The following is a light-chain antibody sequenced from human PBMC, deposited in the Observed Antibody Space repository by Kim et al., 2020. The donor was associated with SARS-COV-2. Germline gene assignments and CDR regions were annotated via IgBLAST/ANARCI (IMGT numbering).Light chain of an antibody. Sequence: QSALTQPRSVSGSPGQSVTISCTGTSSDVGGYNYVSWYQQHSGKAPKLMIYDVSKRPSGVPDRFSGSKSGNTASLTISGLQAEDEADYYCCSYAGSYTFWVFGGGTQLTVL. J-gene: IGLJ3*02. CDR2: DVS. V-gene: IGLV2-11*01. CDR3: CSYAGSYTFWV. CDR1: SSDVGGYNY.